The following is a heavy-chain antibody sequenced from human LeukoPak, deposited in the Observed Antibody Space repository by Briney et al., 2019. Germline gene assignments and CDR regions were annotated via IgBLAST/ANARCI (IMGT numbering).Heavy chain of an antibody. CDR3: ARHVATTVTRGYSCHPMDV. Sequence: PADTLPLIHSVSGVSMNIYYWSYIRQPAGKTLECCVRIKQSGDTNYNPSLESRVTVSLDTSKNQFSLKLNSVTAADTAVYYCARHVATTVTRGYSCHPMDVWGKGTTVSVSS. V-gene: IGHV4-4*07. CDR2: IKQSGDT. CDR1: GVSMNIYY. J-gene: IGHJ6*03. D-gene: IGHD4-17*01.